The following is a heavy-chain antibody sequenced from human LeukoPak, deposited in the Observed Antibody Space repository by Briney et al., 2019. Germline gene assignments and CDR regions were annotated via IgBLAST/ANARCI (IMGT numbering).Heavy chain of an antibody. Sequence: GGSLRLSCAASGFTFSSYAMSWVRQAPGKGLEWVANIKQDGSEKYYVDSVKGRFTISRDNAKNSLYLQMNSLRAEDTAVYYCAREGSGIYFDYWGQGTLVTVSS. J-gene: IGHJ4*02. V-gene: IGHV3-7*01. CDR2: IKQDGSEK. CDR3: AREGSGIYFDY. D-gene: IGHD1-26*01. CDR1: GFTFSSYA.